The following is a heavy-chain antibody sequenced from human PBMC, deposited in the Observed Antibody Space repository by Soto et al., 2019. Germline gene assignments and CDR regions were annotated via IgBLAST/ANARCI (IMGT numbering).Heavy chain of an antibody. CDR2: ISYDGSNK. D-gene: IGHD1-1*01. V-gene: IGHV3-30-3*01. J-gene: IGHJ4*02. CDR1: GFTFSSYA. Sequence: LRLSCAASGFTFSSYAMHWVRQAPGKGLEWVAVISYDGSNKYYADSVKGRFTISRDNSKNTLYLQMNSLRAEDTAVYYCRTGIKDYWGQGTLVTVSS. CDR3: RTGIKDY.